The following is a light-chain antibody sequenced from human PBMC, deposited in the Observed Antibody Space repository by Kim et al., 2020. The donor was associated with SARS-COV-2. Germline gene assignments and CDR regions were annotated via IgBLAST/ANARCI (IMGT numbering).Light chain of an antibody. CDR2: DAS. Sequence: DIQMTQSPSSLSASVGDRVTITCQASQDISTYLSWYQQKPGRAPKLLIYDASNLETGVPSRFRERGSGTDFTFTISGLQPEDIGTYYCQQYDDLPYTFGQGTKLEIK. CDR1: QDISTY. J-gene: IGKJ2*01. V-gene: IGKV1-33*01. CDR3: QQYDDLPYT.